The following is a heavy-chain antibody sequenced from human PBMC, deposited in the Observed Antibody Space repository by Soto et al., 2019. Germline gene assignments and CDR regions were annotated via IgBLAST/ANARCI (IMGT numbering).Heavy chain of an antibody. D-gene: IGHD6-19*01. J-gene: IGHJ4*02. CDR3: SRLGSSGWYQGSYFDY. CDR2: ILHSGNT. CDR1: GGSITRNNHY. V-gene: IGHV4-39*01. Sequence: QLQLQESGPGLVKPSETLSLTCTVSGGSITRNNHYWGWIRQSPGKGLEWIGNILHSGNTNYKPSLKSRDTMSVETSKNQFSLKMNSVTAADTAVYYCSRLGSSGWYQGSYFDYWGQGTLVTVSS.